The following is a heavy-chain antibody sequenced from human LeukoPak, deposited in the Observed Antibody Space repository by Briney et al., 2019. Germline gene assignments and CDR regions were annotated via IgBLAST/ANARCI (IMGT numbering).Heavy chain of an antibody. J-gene: IGHJ4*02. CDR1: GFIFSRNI. V-gene: IGHV3-7*01. CDR2: IKQDGSEK. CDR3: ATSNWGSNY. D-gene: IGHD7-27*01. Sequence: AGGSLRLSFAASGFIFSRNIMNWVRQAPGKGLEWLANIKQDGSEKYYVDSVKGRFTISRDNAKNSLYLQMYSLRAEDTAVYYCATSNWGSNYWGQGTLVTVSS.